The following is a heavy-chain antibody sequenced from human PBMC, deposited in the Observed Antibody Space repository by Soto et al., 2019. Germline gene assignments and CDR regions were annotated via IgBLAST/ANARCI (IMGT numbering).Heavy chain of an antibody. CDR2: ISSNGGST. V-gene: IGHV3-64D*08. Sequence: GGSLRLSCSASGFTFSSYAMHWVRQAPGKGLEYVSAISSNGGSTYYADSVKGRFTISRDNSKNTLYLQMSSLRAEDTAVYYCVKPSSAAAFDYWGQGILVTVSS. D-gene: IGHD6-13*01. CDR3: VKPSSAAAFDY. CDR1: GFTFSSYA. J-gene: IGHJ4*02.